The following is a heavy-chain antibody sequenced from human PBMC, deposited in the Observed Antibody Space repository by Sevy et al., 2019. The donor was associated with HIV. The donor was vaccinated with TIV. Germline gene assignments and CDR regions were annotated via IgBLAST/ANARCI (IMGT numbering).Heavy chain of an antibody. CDR3: ARAIYSNYESRTGFDY. V-gene: IGHV4-4*07. D-gene: IGHD4-4*01. CDR2: IYTSGST. CDR1: GGSISSYY. Sequence: SETLSLTCTVSGGSISSYYWSWIRQPAGKGLEWIGRIYTSGSTNYNPSLKSRVTMSVDTSKNQFSLKLSSVTAADTAVYYCARAIYSNYESRTGFDYWGQGTLVTVSS. J-gene: IGHJ4*02.